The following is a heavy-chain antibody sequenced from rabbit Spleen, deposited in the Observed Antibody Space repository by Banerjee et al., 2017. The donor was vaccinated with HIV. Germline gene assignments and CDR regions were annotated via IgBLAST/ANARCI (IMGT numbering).Heavy chain of an antibody. V-gene: IGHV1S45*01. CDR2: IYPGSGNYI. D-gene: IGHD4-2*01. Sequence: QEQLVESGGGLVQPEGSLTLTCTASGFSFSSSYYMCWVRQAPGKGPEWIACIYPGSGNYIYYASWARGRFTISKTSSTTVTLQMTSLTAADTATYFCARTAGTTAKTYWYFNLWGPGTLVTVS. CDR1: GFSFSSSYY. CDR3: ARTAGTTAKTYWYFNL. J-gene: IGHJ4*01.